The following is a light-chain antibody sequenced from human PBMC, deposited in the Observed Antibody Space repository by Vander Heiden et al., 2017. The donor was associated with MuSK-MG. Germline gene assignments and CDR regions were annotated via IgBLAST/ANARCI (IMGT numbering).Light chain of an antibody. Sequence: DIQMTQSQSSLSASVGDRVTITCRASQSISSYLNWYQQKPGKAPKLLIYAASSLQSRGASRCISGSGATDFTLIISSRQPDDFSAYYCQQKDSSYDTFGQGTKLEIK. J-gene: IGKJ2*01. V-gene: IGKV1-39*01. CDR3: QQKDSSYDT. CDR2: AAS. CDR1: QSISSY.